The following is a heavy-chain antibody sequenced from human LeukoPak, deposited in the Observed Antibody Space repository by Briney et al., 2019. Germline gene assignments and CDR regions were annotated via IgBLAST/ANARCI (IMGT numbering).Heavy chain of an antibody. V-gene: IGHV3-53*01. J-gene: IGHJ6*02. CDR3: ARGFVNYYYYGMDV. CDR1: GFTVSSNY. CDR2: IYSGGTT. D-gene: IGHD2-21*01. Sequence: GGSLRLSCAASGFTVSSNYMSWVRQAPGKGLEWASVIYSGGTTYYADSVKGRFTISRDNSKNTLFLQMNSLRAEGTAVYYCARGFVNYYYYGMDVWGQGTTVTVSS.